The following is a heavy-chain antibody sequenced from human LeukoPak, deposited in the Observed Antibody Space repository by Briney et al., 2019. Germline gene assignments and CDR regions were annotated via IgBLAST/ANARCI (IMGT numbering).Heavy chain of an antibody. D-gene: IGHD5-12*01. CDR1: GFTFSSYW. CDR3: ASKSDSGYDTLIY. Sequence: GGSLRLSCAASGFTFSSYWMSWVRQAPGKGLEWVANIKQDGSEKYYVDSVKGRFTISRDNAKNSLYLQMNSLRAEDTAVYYCASKSDSGYDTLIYWGQGTLVTVSS. J-gene: IGHJ4*02. CDR2: IKQDGSEK. V-gene: IGHV3-7*01.